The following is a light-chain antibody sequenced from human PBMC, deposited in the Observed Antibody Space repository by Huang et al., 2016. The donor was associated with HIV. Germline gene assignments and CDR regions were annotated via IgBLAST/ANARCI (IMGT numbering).Light chain of an antibody. V-gene: IGKV3-20*01. J-gene: IGKJ1*01. CDR2: GAS. CDR1: QSVSSSY. Sequence: ELVLTQSPGTLFLSPGERATLSCRASQSVSSSYLAGYQQKPGQAPRLVIHGASSRATGIPDRFSGSGSGTAFTLTISRLEPEDFAVYYCQQYGTSPQTFGQGTKVEIK. CDR3: QQYGTSPQT.